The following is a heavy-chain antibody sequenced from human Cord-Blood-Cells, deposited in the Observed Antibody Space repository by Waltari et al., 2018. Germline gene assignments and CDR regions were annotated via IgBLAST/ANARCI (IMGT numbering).Heavy chain of an antibody. Sequence: QVQLVQSGAAVKKPGASVKVSCKASGYTFTGYYMHWVRQAPGQGLEWMGWINPNSGGTNYAQKFQGWVTMTRDTSISTAYMELSRLRSDDTAVYYCARTSIVGATRYYYYGMDVWGQGTTVTVSS. CDR2: INPNSGGT. CDR1: GYTFTGYY. CDR3: ARTSIVGATRYYYYGMDV. V-gene: IGHV1-2*04. D-gene: IGHD1-26*01. J-gene: IGHJ6*02.